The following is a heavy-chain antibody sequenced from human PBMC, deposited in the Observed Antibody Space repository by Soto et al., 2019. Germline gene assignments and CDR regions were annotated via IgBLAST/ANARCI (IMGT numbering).Heavy chain of an antibody. Sequence: GGSLRLSCGASGLTFRSYGMHWVRQAPGKGLVWVSRINTDGSVAMYVDSVKGRFTISRDDSKNTLYLQMNSLKTEDTAVYYCTTDPYYGSGSYLRSGLVGRFDPWGQGTLVTVSS. CDR1: GLTFRSYG. CDR3: TTDPYYGSGSYLRSGLVGRFDP. D-gene: IGHD3-10*01. J-gene: IGHJ5*02. V-gene: IGHV3-74*03. CDR2: INTDGSVA.